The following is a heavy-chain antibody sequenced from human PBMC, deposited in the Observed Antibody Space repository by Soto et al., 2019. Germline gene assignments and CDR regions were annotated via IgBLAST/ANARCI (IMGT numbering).Heavy chain of an antibody. D-gene: IGHD3-3*01. CDR3: ASRNHYDFWSGYYVHDAFDI. CDR2: IYYSGST. CDR1: GGSISSGGYY. Sequence: QVQLQESGPGLVKPSQTLSLTCTVSGGSISSGGYYWSWIRQHPGKGLEWIGYIYYSGSTYYNPSLKSRVTISVDTSNNQFSLKLSSVAAADTAVYYCASRNHYDFWSGYYVHDAFDIWGQGTMVTVSS. V-gene: IGHV4-31*03. J-gene: IGHJ3*02.